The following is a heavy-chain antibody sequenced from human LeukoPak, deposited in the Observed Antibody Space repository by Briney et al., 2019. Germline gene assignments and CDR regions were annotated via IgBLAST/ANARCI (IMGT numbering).Heavy chain of an antibody. V-gene: IGHV1-24*01. CDR2: FDPEDGET. J-gene: IGHJ4*02. CDR1: GYTLTELS. CDR3: ATGGLGGYYYDSSGHPAFDY. D-gene: IGHD3-22*01. Sequence: ASVKVSCKVSGYTLTELSMHWLRQAPGKGLEWMGGFDPEDGETIYAQKFQGRVTMTEDTSTDTAYMELSSLRSEDTAVYYCATGGLGGYYYDSSGHPAFDYWGQGTLVTVSS.